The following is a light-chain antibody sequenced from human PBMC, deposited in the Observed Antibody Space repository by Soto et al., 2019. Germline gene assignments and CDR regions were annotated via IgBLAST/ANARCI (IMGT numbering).Light chain of an antibody. V-gene: IGKV3-15*01. Sequence: EIVMTQSPATLSVSPGERATLSCRASQSVSSNLAWYQQKPGQAPRLLIYGASTRATGIPARFSGSGAGTEFTLPISNLQWYDFAVNDCHQYNIWTPGTFGQGTKVE. J-gene: IGKJ1*01. CDR2: GAS. CDR1: QSVSSN. CDR3: HQYNIWTPGT.